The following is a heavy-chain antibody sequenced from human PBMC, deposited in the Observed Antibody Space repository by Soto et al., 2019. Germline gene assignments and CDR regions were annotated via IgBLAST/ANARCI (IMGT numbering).Heavy chain of an antibody. CDR2: IKEDGSDK. J-gene: IGHJ5*02. D-gene: IGHD3-9*01. Sequence: EVHLVDSGGGLVQPGGSLRLSCVASGFPFSSYWMSWVRQAPGKGLEWVANIKEDGSDKYYVDSVKGRFTISRDNAKNSLYFQMNSLRVEDTAVYYCVGVSLTGAWGQGTLVAVSS. CDR3: VGVSLTGA. V-gene: IGHV3-7*01. CDR1: GFPFSSYW.